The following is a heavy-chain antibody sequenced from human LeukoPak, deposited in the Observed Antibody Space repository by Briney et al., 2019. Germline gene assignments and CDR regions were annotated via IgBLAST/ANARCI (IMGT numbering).Heavy chain of an antibody. CDR3: ATQESGFDY. CDR2: INSDGSST. J-gene: IGHJ4*02. Sequence: GSLRLSCAAPGFTFNSYWMHWVRQAPGKGLVWVSRINSDGSSTSYAGSVKGRFTISRDNAKNTLYLQMNSLRAEDTAVYYCATQESGFDYWGQGTLVTVSS. CDR1: GFTFNSYW. V-gene: IGHV3-74*01. D-gene: IGHD3-10*01.